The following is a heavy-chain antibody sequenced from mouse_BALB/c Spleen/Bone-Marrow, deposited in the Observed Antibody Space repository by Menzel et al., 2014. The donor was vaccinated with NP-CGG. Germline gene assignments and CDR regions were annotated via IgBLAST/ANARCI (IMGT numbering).Heavy chain of an antibody. D-gene: IGHD1-1*01. CDR3: AKVYGLYFDV. V-gene: IGHV5-6-3*01. J-gene: IGHJ1*01. CDR1: GFTFSSYG. Sequence: EVQLVESGGGLVQPGGSLKLSCVASGFTFSSYGMSWVRQTPDKRLELVATINNNGGSTYYPDSVKGQFTISRDNAKNTLYLQMSSLKSEYTAMYYCAKVYGLYFDVLGARTTVTVSS. CDR2: INNNGGST.